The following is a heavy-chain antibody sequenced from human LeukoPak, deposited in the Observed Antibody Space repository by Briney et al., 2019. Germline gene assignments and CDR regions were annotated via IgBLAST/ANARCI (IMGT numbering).Heavy chain of an antibody. CDR1: GGSISSSSYY. CDR3: ARENDILTGYYIGPSPKEDPYFDY. CDR2: IYYSGST. D-gene: IGHD3-9*01. Sequence: SETLSLTFTVSGGSISSSSYYWGWIRQPPGKGLEWIGSIYYSGSTYYNPSLKSRVTISVETSKNQFSLKLSSVAAADTAVYYCARENDILTGYYIGPSPKEDPYFDYWGQGTLVTVSS. J-gene: IGHJ4*02. V-gene: IGHV4-39*07.